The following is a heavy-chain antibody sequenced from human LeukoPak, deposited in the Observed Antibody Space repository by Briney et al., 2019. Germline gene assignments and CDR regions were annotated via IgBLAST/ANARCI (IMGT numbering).Heavy chain of an antibody. J-gene: IGHJ4*02. Sequence: PSETLSLTCTVSGGSISGYYWSWIRQPPEKGLEWIGYVHYSGSTNYIPSLKSRAIISVDTSKNQFSLKLSSVTAADTAVYYCATYYSDSSAYVHYLDSWGQGTLVTVSS. CDR1: GGSISGYY. D-gene: IGHD3-22*01. CDR2: VHYSGST. V-gene: IGHV4-59*03. CDR3: ATYYSDSSAYVHYLDS.